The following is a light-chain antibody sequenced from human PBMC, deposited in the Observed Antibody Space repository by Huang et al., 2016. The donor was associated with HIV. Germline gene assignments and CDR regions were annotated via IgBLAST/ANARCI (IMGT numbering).Light chain of an antibody. CDR2: RAS. Sequence: EVVMTQSPAILSVSPGERATLSCRASQSVTSNLAWYQQKPGRAPRLLIYRASTRATGIPARFRGSGSGTEFTLTISSLQSEDCAVYYCQHYNNWPWWTFGQGTKVEIK. J-gene: IGKJ1*01. V-gene: IGKV3-15*01. CDR3: QHYNNWPWWT. CDR1: QSVTSN.